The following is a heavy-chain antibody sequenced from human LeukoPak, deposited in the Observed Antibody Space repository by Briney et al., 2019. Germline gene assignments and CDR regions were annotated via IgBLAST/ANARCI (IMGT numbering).Heavy chain of an antibody. Sequence: ASVKVSCKVSGYTLTELSMHWVRQAPGKGLEWMGGFDPEDGETIYAQKFQGRVTVTEDTSTDTAYVELSSLRSEDTAVYYCATAAHSGYDMDGMDVWGQGTTVTVSS. CDR2: FDPEDGET. D-gene: IGHD5-12*01. V-gene: IGHV1-24*01. J-gene: IGHJ6*02. CDR1: GYTLTELS. CDR3: ATAAHSGYDMDGMDV.